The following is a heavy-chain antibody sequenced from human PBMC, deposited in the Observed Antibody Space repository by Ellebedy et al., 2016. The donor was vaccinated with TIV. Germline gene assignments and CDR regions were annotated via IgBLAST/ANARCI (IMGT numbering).Heavy chain of an antibody. V-gene: IGHV1-2*02. CDR2: INPNSGVT. J-gene: IGHJ4*02. D-gene: IGHD6-13*01. CDR3: AKVEFEYSSSWYGVGYFDH. Sequence: AASVKVSCQASGYCFTDYYIHWVRQAPAQGLEWMGWINPNSGVTNYAQKFQGRVIMTRDTSISTASLELSRVRSDDSAVYYCAKVEFEYSSSWYGVGYFDHWGQGTLVTVSS. CDR1: GYCFTDYY.